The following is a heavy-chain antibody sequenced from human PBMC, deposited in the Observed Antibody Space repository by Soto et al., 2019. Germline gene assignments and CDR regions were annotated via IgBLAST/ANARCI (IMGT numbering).Heavy chain of an antibody. CDR1: GGTFSSYA. J-gene: IGHJ1*01. D-gene: IGHD3-22*01. V-gene: IGHV1-69*13. CDR3: AVSTTLESPSQWLFYFQH. CDR2: IIPIFGTA. Sequence: GASVKVSCKASGGTFSSYAISWVRQAPGQGLEWMGGIIPIFGTANYAQKFQGRVTITADESTSTAYMELSSLRSEDTAVYYCAVSTTLESPSQWLFYFQHWGQGTLVTVS.